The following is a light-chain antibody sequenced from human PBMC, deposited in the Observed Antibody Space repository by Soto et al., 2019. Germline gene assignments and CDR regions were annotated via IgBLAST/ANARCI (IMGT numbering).Light chain of an antibody. CDR3: QQSYSTPIT. CDR1: QTMSSW. V-gene: IGKV1-5*03. CDR2: KAS. Sequence: DIQMTQSPSTLSGSVGDRVTVTCRASQTMSSWLASYQQKPGKAPKLLIYKASTLKSGVPSRFSGSGSGTESTLTISSLQPDDCATYYCQQSYSTPITFGQGTRLEIK. J-gene: IGKJ5*01.